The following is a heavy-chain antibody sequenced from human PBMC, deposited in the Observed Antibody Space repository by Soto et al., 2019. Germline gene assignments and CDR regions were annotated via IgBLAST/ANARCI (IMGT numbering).Heavy chain of an antibody. Sequence: SETLSLTCTVSGGSISSSSYYWGWIRQPPGKGLEWIGSIYYSGSTYYNPSLKSRVTISVDTSKNQFSLKLSSVTAADTAVYYCARRNYDFLIGYYYYCGMYVCCQGITVPVS. CDR3: ARRNYDFLIGYYYYCGMYV. V-gene: IGHV4-39*01. CDR2: IYYSGST. CDR1: GGSISSSSYY. J-gene: IGHJ6*02. D-gene: IGHD3-3*01.